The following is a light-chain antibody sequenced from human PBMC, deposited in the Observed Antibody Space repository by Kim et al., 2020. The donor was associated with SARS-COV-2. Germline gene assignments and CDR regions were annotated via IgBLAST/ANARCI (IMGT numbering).Light chain of an antibody. J-gene: IGLJ3*02. V-gene: IGLV2-11*01. CDR2: DVT. Sequence: GESVTISCTATSNTSGGFNYVSWYQHHPGKAPEFIIHDVTKRPSGVPLRFSGSKSGNTASLTISGLQAEDEADYYCCSYAGSYTWVFGGGTQLTVL. CDR3: CSYAGSYTWV. CDR1: SNTSGGFNY.